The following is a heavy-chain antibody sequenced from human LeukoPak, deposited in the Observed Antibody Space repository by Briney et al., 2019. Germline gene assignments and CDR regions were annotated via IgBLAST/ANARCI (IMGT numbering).Heavy chain of an antibody. CDR3: AGAISKGAGIDS. V-gene: IGHV3-33*03. Sequence: PGGSLRLSCATSGFIFDKYGIHWVRQAPGKGLEWVAVIWHDGSRTHYADSLKGRFTISRDDSKDTAFLQMNSLTVEDTATYYCAGAISKGAGIDSWGQGTLVTVSS. J-gene: IGHJ4*02. CDR1: GFIFDKYG. CDR2: IWHDGSRT. D-gene: IGHD1-26*01.